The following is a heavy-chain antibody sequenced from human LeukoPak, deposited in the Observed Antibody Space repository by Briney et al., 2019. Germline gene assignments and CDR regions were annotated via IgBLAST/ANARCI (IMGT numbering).Heavy chain of an antibody. D-gene: IGHD4-23*01. CDR2: ISGSGGST. CDR3: ARCGGGNPRWFDP. V-gene: IGHV3-23*01. Sequence: PGGSLRLSCAASGFTFSSYGMSWVRQAPGKGLEWVSAISGSGGSTYYADSVKGRFTISRDNSKNTLYLQMNSLRAEDTAVYYCARCGGGNPRWFDPWGQGTLVTVSS. CDR1: GFTFSSYG. J-gene: IGHJ5*02.